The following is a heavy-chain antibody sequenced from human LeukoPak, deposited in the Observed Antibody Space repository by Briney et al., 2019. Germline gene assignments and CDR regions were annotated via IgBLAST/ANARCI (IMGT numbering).Heavy chain of an antibody. Sequence: GGSLRLSCAASGFIFNSAWMSWVRQAPGKGLEWVGRIRSKTEGDTTDYAAPVKGRFSLSRDDSKNTLYLQINSLNTDDTAVYFCTTDGTSHGLWYWGQGTLATVSS. D-gene: IGHD2-21*01. V-gene: IGHV3-15*01. CDR3: TTDGTSHGLWY. CDR2: IRSKTEGDTT. CDR1: GFIFNSAW. J-gene: IGHJ4*02.